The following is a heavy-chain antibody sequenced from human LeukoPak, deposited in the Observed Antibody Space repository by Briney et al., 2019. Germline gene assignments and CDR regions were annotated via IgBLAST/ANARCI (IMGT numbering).Heavy chain of an antibody. D-gene: IGHD3-22*01. V-gene: IGHV3-48*04. CDR1: GFTFSSYS. CDR3: ASGGSYFDSSGGNDAFDI. Sequence: PGGSLRLSCGASGFTFSSYSMNWVRQAPGKGLEWVSYISSSSGTIHYADSVKGRFTISRDNGKNSLYLQMTSLRAEDTAVYYCASGGSYFDSSGGNDAFDIWGQGTMATVSS. J-gene: IGHJ3*02. CDR2: ISSSSGTI.